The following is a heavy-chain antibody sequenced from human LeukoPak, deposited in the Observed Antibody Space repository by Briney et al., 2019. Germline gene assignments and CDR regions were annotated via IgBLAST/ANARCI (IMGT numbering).Heavy chain of an antibody. CDR2: ISGSGGST. D-gene: IGHD4-17*01. V-gene: IGHV3-23*01. Sequence: PGGSLRLSCAASEFTFSSYAMSWVRQAPGKGLEWVSAISGSGGSTYSADSVKGRFTISRDNSKNTLYLQMNSLRAEDTAVYYCAKGGYGDYRPDYWGQGTLVTVSS. CDR3: AKGGYGDYRPDY. J-gene: IGHJ4*02. CDR1: EFTFSSYA.